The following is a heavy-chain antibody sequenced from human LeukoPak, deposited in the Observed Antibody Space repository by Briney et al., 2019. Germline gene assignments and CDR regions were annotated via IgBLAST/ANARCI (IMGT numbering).Heavy chain of an antibody. CDR2: INHSGST. Sequence: SETLSLTCAVYGGSFSGYYWSWIRQPPGKGLEWIGEINHSGSTNYNPSLKSRVTISVDTSKNQFPLKLSSVTAADTAVYYCASVRRDTAMVFGYWGQGTLVTVSS. J-gene: IGHJ4*02. CDR1: GGSFSGYY. D-gene: IGHD5-18*01. CDR3: ASVRRDTAMVFGY. V-gene: IGHV4-34*01.